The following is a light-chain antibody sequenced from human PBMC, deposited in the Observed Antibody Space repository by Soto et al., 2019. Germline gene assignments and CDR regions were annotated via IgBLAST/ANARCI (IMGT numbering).Light chain of an antibody. Sequence: EIVMTQSPLSLPVTPGEPASISCKSSQSLLHSIGYNYLDWYLQKPGQSPQLLIYAGSNRASGVPDRFSGSGSGTDFTLKISRVEAEDVAVYYCMQALQAPFTFGPGTKVDIK. V-gene: IGKV2-28*01. J-gene: IGKJ3*01. CDR1: QSLLHSIGYNY. CDR2: AGS. CDR3: MQALQAPFT.